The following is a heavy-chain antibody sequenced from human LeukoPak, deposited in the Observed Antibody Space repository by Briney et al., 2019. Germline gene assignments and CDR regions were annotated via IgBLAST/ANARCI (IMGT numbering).Heavy chain of an antibody. J-gene: IGHJ4*02. CDR1: GGSISSYY. CDR3: ARDRLFGVVTV. D-gene: IGHD3-3*01. Sequence: SETLSLTCAVSGGSISSYYWSWIRQPPGERLEWIGYIYYSGSTNYNPSLKSRVTISVDTSKNQFSLKLRSVTAADTAVYYCARDRLFGVVTVWGQGTLVTVSS. CDR2: IYYSGST. V-gene: IGHV4-59*01.